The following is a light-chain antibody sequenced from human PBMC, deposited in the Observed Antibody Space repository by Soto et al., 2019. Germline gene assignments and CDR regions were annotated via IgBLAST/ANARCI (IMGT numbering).Light chain of an antibody. Sequence: QPALTQPRSVSGSPGQSVTISCTGTSSDVGGYNYVSWYQHHPGKAPKLIIYDVYKWPSGVPDRFSGFKSGNTASLTISGLQADDEAIYYCCSYTVRYSFVFGGGTKVTVL. V-gene: IGLV2-11*01. CDR2: DVY. CDR3: CSYTVRYSFV. J-gene: IGLJ1*01. CDR1: SSDVGGYNY.